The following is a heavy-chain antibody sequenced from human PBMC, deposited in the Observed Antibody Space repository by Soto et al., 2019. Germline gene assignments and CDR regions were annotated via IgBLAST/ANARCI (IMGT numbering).Heavy chain of an antibody. D-gene: IGHD2-2*01. CDR1: GFTFTTFW. J-gene: IGHJ4*02. CDR3: ARRYCTTTICYGGFDH. Sequence: ESGGGLVQPGGSLRLSCAASGFTFTTFWMTWVRQAPGKGLEWVANIKQDETEKYYVDSVKGRFTISRDNARNSLYLQMNSLRAEDTAVYYCARRYCTTTICYGGFDHWGQGTLVTVSS. CDR2: IKQDETEK. V-gene: IGHV3-7*05.